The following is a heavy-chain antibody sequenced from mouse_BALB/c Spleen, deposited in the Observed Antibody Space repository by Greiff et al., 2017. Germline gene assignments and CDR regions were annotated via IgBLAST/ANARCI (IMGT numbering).Heavy chain of an antibody. Sequence: EVQVVESGGGLVKPGGSLKLSCAASGFTFSSYTMSWVRQTPEKRLEWVATISSGGSYTSHADSVKGRFTISSDNAKNTLYLQMSSLKSEDTAMYYCTSDRDYGSSYYAMDYWGQGTSVTVSS. V-gene: IGHV5-6-4*01. D-gene: IGHD1-1*01. CDR2: ISSGGSYT. J-gene: IGHJ4*01. CDR3: TSDRDYGSSYYAMDY. CDR1: GFTFSSYT.